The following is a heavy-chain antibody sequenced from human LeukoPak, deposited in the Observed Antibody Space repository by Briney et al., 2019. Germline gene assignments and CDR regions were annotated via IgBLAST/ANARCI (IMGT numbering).Heavy chain of an antibody. J-gene: IGHJ5*02. CDR1: GFSFDKFG. D-gene: IGHD1-26*01. Sequence: VGSLRLSCVASGFSFDKFGMHWVRQAPGKGLEYVSSVSADESGKYYTKSVRGRFSISRDNSKNTMYLQLGNLRPDDMGIYYCASLDRSEIPWGPGTPVTVSS. CDR2: VSADESGK. CDR3: ASLDRSEIP. V-gene: IGHV3-64*01.